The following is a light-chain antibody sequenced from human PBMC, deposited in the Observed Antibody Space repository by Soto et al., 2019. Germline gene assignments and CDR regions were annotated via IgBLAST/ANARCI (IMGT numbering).Light chain of an antibody. CDR2: DVS. V-gene: IGLV2-11*01. Sequence: QSALTQPRSVSGSPGQSVTISCTGTSSDVGGYNYVSWYQQHPGKAPKLMIYDVSKRPSGVPDRFSGSKSGNTASLTTSGLQAEDEADYYCCSYAGSYHVFGTGTKLTVL. J-gene: IGLJ1*01. CDR3: CSYAGSYHV. CDR1: SSDVGGYNY.